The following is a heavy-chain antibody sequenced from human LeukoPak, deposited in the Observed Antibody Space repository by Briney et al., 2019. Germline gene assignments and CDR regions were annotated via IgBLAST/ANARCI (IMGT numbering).Heavy chain of an antibody. Sequence: GGSLRLSCAASGFTFSSYGMHWVRQAPGKGLEWVAFIRNDGSNKYYVDSVEGRFTISRDNSKNTLYLQMNSLKAEDTAVYYCAKDYSKTSYYGSGTYYRPNWFDPWGQGTLVTVSS. D-gene: IGHD3-10*01. CDR3: AKDYSKTSYYGSGTYYRPNWFDP. CDR2: IRNDGSNK. J-gene: IGHJ5*02. CDR1: GFTFSSYG. V-gene: IGHV3-30*02.